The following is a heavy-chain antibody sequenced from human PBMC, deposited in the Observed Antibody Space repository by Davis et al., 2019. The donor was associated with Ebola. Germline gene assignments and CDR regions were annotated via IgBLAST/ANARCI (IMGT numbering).Heavy chain of an antibody. Sequence: AASVKVSCKASGYTFTSYAMHWVRQAPGQRLEWMGWINAGNGNTKYSQKLQGRVTMTTDTSTSTAYMELRSLRSDDTAVYYCARGLPSSCEDYWGQGTLVTVSS. D-gene: IGHD6-13*01. CDR2: INAGNGNT. J-gene: IGHJ4*02. CDR3: ARGLPSSCEDY. CDR1: GYTFTSYA. V-gene: IGHV1-3*01.